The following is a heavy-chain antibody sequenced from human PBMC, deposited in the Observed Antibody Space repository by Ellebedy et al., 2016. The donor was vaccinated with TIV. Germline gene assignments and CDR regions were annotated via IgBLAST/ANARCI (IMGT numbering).Heavy chain of an antibody. CDR3: AKTVAGSPDY. D-gene: IGHD6-19*01. V-gene: IGHV3-21*04. CDR1: GFTFSSYS. CDR2: IITISDYI. Sequence: GESLKISXTASGFTFSSYSMNWVRQAPGKGLEWISSIITISDYIYYADSVKGRFTISRDNAKNSLFLQMNSLRGEDTAVYYCAKTVAGSPDYWGQGTLVTVSS. J-gene: IGHJ4*02.